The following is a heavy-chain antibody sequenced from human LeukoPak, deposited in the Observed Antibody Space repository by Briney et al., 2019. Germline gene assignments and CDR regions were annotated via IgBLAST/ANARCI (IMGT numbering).Heavy chain of an antibody. Sequence: GGSLRLSCAASGFTFSSYAMSWVRQAPGKGLEWVSAISGSGGRTYYAASVKGPFTISRDNSKNTLYLQMNSLRAEDTAVYYCAKPKRVIAVAGDFDYWGQGTLVTVSS. CDR3: AKPKRVIAVAGDFDY. D-gene: IGHD6-19*01. CDR1: GFTFSSYA. CDR2: ISGSGGRT. J-gene: IGHJ4*02. V-gene: IGHV3-23*01.